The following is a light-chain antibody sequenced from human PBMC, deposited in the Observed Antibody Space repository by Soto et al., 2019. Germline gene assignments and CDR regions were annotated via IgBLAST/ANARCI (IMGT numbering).Light chain of an antibody. J-gene: IGLJ2*01. CDR3: SSYTSSRNVV. CDR1: SSDVGGYNY. CDR2: EVS. Sequence: QSVLTQPASVSRSPGQSITISCTGTSSDVGGYNYVSWYQQHPGKAPKLMIYEVSNRPSGVSNRFSGSKSGNTASLTISGLQAEDEADYYCSSYTSSRNVVFGGGTKVTVL. V-gene: IGLV2-14*01.